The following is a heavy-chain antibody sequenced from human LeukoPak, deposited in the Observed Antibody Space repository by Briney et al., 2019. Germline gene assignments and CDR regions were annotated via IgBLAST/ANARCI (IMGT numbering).Heavy chain of an antibody. CDR2: IGYGSSTI. Sequence: PGGSLRLSCAASGFTFNSYDMNWVRQTPGKGLEWVSYIGYGSSTIYYADSVKGRFTISRDNAKNSLYLQMNSLRDEDTAVYYCARRYSSTHPHFDNWGQGTLVTVSS. CDR1: GFTFNSYD. V-gene: IGHV3-48*02. CDR3: ARRYSSTHPHFDN. D-gene: IGHD6-13*01. J-gene: IGHJ4*02.